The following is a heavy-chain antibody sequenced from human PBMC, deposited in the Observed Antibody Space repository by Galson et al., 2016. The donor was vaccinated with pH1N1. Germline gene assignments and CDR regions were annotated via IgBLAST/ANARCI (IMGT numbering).Heavy chain of an antibody. D-gene: IGHD4-17*01. CDR3: ARQNDYGDYRGDGFDI. Sequence: QSGAEVKKPGESLKISCKASGYSFISQWIAWVRQVPGKGLEWVGVVNPGGSTIRYSPSFQGQVTISADKSINIVYLQWSSLKASDTAIYYCARQNDYGDYRGDGFDIWGQGTMVTVSS. J-gene: IGHJ3*02. V-gene: IGHV5-51*01. CDR1: GYSFISQW. CDR2: VNPGGSTI.